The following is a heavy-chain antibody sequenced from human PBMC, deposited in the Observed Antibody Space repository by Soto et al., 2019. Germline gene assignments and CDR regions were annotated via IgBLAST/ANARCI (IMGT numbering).Heavy chain of an antibody. CDR2: VNGGNGNT. CDR1: GHTFTTHV. J-gene: IGHJ4*02. Sequence: QVQLVQSGAEVKEPAASVKVSCKASGHTFTTHVMHWVRQAAGQGLEWMGWVNGGNGNTKYSQKLQGRVTISRDSSATTAYMELSRLTSDDNAVYYCARDACIGGPSGDGDHWGQGTLVTVSS. D-gene: IGHD1-26*01. CDR3: ARDACIGGPSGDGDH. V-gene: IGHV1-3*01.